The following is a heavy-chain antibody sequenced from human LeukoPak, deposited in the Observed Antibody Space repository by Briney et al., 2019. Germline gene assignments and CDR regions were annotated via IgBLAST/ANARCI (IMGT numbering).Heavy chain of an antibody. CDR1: GYIFTGYY. CDR2: INPNSGDT. Sequence: ASVKVSCKASGYIFTGYYMHWVRQAPGQGLEWMGWINPNSGDTNYAQKFQGRVTMTRDTSISTVYMELSSLRSEDTAVYYCARVVATTRRHDAFDIWGQGTMVTVSS. D-gene: IGHD1-26*01. J-gene: IGHJ3*02. CDR3: ARVVATTRRHDAFDI. V-gene: IGHV1-2*02.